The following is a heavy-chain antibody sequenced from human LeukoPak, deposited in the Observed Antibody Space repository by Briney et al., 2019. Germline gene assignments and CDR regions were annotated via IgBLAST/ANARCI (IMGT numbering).Heavy chain of an antibody. CDR3: ARSEGVYYGSGSSGSYYPHWFDP. D-gene: IGHD3-10*01. CDR2: IYYSGST. CDR1: VYSINTYY. J-gene: IGHJ5*02. Sequence: PSETLSLTCTISVYSINTYYWSWIRQPPGTGLEWIGYIYYSGSTKYNPSLQSRVTISLDTSKKQFSLKLNSVTAADTAVYYCARSEGVYYGSGSSGSYYPHWFDPWGQGILVTVSS. V-gene: IGHV4-59*01.